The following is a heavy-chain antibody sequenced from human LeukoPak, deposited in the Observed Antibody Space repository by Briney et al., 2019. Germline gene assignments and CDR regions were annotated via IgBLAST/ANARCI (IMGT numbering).Heavy chain of an antibody. J-gene: IGHJ4*02. CDR3: ARVAADGYNYVYFDY. D-gene: IGHD5-24*01. V-gene: IGHV3-74*01. Sequence: GGSLRLSCAASGFIFNSYWMHWVRQAPGKGLVWVSRINSDGSSTSYADSVKGRFTISRNNAKNMLYLQMNSLRAEDTAVYYCARVAADGYNYVYFDYWGQGTLVTVSS. CDR1: GFIFNSYW. CDR2: INSDGSST.